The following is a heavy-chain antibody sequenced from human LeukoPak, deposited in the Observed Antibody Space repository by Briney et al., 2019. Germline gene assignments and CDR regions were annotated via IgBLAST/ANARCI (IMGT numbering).Heavy chain of an antibody. CDR3: ARDQSWFGESLGPFDP. CDR1: GGSISSYY. Sequence: SETLSLACTVSGGSISSYYWSWIRQPPGKGLEWIGYIYYSGSTNYNPSLKSRVTISVDTSKNQFSLKLSSVTAADTAVYYCARDQSWFGESLGPFDPWGQGTLVTVSS. CDR2: IYYSGST. V-gene: IGHV4-59*01. D-gene: IGHD3-10*01. J-gene: IGHJ5*02.